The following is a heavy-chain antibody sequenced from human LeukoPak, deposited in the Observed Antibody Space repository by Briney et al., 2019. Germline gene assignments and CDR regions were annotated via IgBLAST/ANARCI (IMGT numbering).Heavy chain of an antibody. CDR1: GYTFTRYD. Sequence: ASVKVSCKASGYTFTRYDINWVRQAAGKGLEWMGWMNPNSGNTGYAQKFQGRVTMTRNTSISTAYMELSSLRSEDTAVYYCARRDTAMDPYYYYYGMDVWGQGTTVTVSS. V-gene: IGHV1-8*01. CDR3: ARRDTAMDPYYYYYGMDV. CDR2: MNPNSGNT. J-gene: IGHJ6*02. D-gene: IGHD5-18*01.